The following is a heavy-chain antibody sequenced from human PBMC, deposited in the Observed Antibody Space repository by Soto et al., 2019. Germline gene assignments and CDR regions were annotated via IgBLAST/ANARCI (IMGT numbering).Heavy chain of an antibody. CDR1: GFTFSSYA. V-gene: IGHV3-23*01. J-gene: IGHJ4*02. CDR3: AKDGGSGGYSYGGFDY. Sequence: EVQLLESGGGLVQPGGSLRLSCAASGFTFSSYAMSWVRQAPGKGLEWVSAISGSGGSTYYADSVKGRFTISRDNSKNTLDLQMNSLRTEDTAVYYCAKDGGSGGYSYGGFDYWGQGTLVTVSS. D-gene: IGHD5-18*01. CDR2: ISGSGGST.